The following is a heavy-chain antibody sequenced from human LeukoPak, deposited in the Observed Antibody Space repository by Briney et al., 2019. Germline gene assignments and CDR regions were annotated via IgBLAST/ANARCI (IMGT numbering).Heavy chain of an antibody. CDR2: ISSSSSTI. J-gene: IGHJ4*02. D-gene: IGHD3-9*01. Sequence: PGGSLRLSCAASGFTFNSYSMNWVRQAPGKGLEWVSYISSSSSTIYYADSVKGRFTISRDNAKNSLYLQMNSLRAEDTAVYYCASPLRYFDWAFDYWGQGTLVTVSS. CDR3: ASPLRYFDWAFDY. V-gene: IGHV3-48*01. CDR1: GFTFNSYS.